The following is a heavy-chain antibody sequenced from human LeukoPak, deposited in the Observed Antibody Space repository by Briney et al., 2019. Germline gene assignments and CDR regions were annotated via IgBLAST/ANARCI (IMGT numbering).Heavy chain of an antibody. CDR3: ARDTYYYDSSGYYFDY. D-gene: IGHD3-22*01. V-gene: IGHV4-4*07. Sequence: PSETLSLTRTVSGDSISSNYWSWIRHPAGKGLEWIGRIYTSGSTNYNPSLKSRVTMSVDTSKNQFSLKLSSVTAADTAVYYCARDTYYYDSSGYYFDYWGQGTLVTVSS. CDR1: GDSISSNY. J-gene: IGHJ4*02. CDR2: IYTSGST.